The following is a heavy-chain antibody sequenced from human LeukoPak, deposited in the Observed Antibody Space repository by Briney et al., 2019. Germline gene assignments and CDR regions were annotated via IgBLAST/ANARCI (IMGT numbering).Heavy chain of an antibody. CDR3: ARTTTRSRRFDY. J-gene: IGHJ4*02. V-gene: IGHV4-59*01. CDR2: VFHSGST. Sequence: SETLSLTCTVSDGSIRSYYWSWIRQLPGKGLEWIGFVFHSGSTNYDPSLRRRATLSLDTSKRQFYLKLNSVTAADTAVYYCARTTTRSRRFDYWGQGTLVTVSS. D-gene: IGHD4-17*01. CDR1: DGSIRSYY.